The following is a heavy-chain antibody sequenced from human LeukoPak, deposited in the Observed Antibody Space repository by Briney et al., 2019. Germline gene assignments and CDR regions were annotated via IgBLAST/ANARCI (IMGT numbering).Heavy chain of an antibody. D-gene: IGHD3-22*01. CDR3: ARDRGDSSGYYLDAFDI. J-gene: IGHJ3*02. CDR1: GLTVSSNY. Sequence: PGGSLTLSCAASGLTVSSNYMSWPRHAPGKGLEWVTVIYTGGTAYYPDSVKGRFSISRHNSNNTLYLQMNSLRVEDTAGYYCARDRGDSSGYYLDAFDIWGQGTMVTVSS. CDR2: IYTGGTA. V-gene: IGHV3-53*04.